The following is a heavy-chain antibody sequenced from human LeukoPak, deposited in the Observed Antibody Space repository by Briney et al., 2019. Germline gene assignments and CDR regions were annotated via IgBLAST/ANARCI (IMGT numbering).Heavy chain of an antibody. CDR2: IIPIFGTA. Sequence: SVKVSCKASGGTFSRYAISWVRQAPGQGLEWMGRIIPIFGTANYAQKFQGRVTITTDESTSTAYMELSSLRSEDTAVYYCARGNSSSWYENDAFDIWGQGTMVTVSS. CDR3: ARGNSSSWYENDAFDI. D-gene: IGHD6-13*01. V-gene: IGHV1-69*05. CDR1: GGTFSRYA. J-gene: IGHJ3*02.